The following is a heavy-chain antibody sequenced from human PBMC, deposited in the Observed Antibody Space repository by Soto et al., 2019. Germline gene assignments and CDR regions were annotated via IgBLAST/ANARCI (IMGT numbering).Heavy chain of an antibody. CDR2: IYAGDSDT. D-gene: IGHD6-6*01. CDR1: GDSFTSFW. V-gene: IGHV5-51*01. J-gene: IGHJ6*02. Sequence: ASETISCKGSGDSFTSFWIRWVLQMPGKGLEWMGIIYAGDSDTRYSASFHGQVTISADKSISTACLQLSSPKASDTPMYSCARHAYSSSPTYYYYGMDIWGRGTTVTVYS. CDR3: ARHAYSSSPTYYYYGMDI.